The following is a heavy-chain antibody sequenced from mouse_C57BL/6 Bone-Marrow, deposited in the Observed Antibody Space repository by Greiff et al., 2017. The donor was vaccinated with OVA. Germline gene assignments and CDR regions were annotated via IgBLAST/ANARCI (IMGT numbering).Heavy chain of an antibody. D-gene: IGHD2-5*01. CDR2: ISSGGSYT. V-gene: IGHV5-6*01. CDR3: ARHKLPTIVTQGGLYAMDY. J-gene: IGHJ4*01. Sequence: EVKLVESGGDLVKPGGSLKLSCAASGFTFSSYGMSWVRQTPDKRLEWVATISSGGSYTYYPDSVKGRFTISRDNAKNTLYLQMSSLKSEDTAMYYCARHKLPTIVTQGGLYAMDYWGQGTSVTVSS. CDR1: GFTFSSYG.